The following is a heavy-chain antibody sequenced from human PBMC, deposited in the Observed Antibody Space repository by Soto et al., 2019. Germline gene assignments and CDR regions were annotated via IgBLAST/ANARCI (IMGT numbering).Heavy chain of an antibody. D-gene: IGHD3-9*01. V-gene: IGHV3-23*01. Sequence: GGSLRLSCAASGFTFSSYAMSWVRQAPGKGLEWVSAISGSGGSTYYADSVKGRFTISRDNSKNTLYLQMNSLRAEDTAVYYCAKDLLRYFDWLSQRSLKSDPWGQGTLVTVSS. CDR2: ISGSGGST. J-gene: IGHJ5*02. CDR3: AKDLLRYFDWLSQRSLKSDP. CDR1: GFTFSSYA.